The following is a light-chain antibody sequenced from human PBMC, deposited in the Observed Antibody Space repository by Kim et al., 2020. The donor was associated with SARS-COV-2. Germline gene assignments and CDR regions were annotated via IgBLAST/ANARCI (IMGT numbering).Light chain of an antibody. Sequence: ASVGDRVTITCRASQGLGSYLGWYQQKPGQAPRLLIYAASSLQSGVPSRFSGSGSGTDFTLTISSLQPEDFATYYCQQDYISPLTFGGGTKVDIK. J-gene: IGKJ4*01. V-gene: IGKV1-6*01. CDR1: QGLGSY. CDR3: QQDYISPLT. CDR2: AAS.